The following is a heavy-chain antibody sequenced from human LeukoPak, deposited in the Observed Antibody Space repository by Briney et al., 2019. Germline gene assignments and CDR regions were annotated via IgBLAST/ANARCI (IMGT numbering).Heavy chain of an antibody. D-gene: IGHD6-13*01. Sequence: GGSLRLSCAASGFTFSSYWMSWVRQAPGKGLEWVANIKQDGSEKYYVDSVKGRFTISRDNAKNSLYLQMNSLRAEDTAVYYCTRDPPGSSWYVWGQGTLVTVSS. CDR2: IKQDGSEK. CDR1: GFTFSSYW. V-gene: IGHV3-7*01. J-gene: IGHJ4*02. CDR3: TRDPPGSSWYV.